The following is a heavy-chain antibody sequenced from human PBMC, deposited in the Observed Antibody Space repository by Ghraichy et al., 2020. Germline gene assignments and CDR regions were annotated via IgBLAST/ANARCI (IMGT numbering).Heavy chain of an antibody. CDR3: VKDYYTMGV. J-gene: IGHJ6*02. V-gene: IGHV3-64D*06. CDR2: INTNGGNT. Sequence: GGSLRLSCTASGFTFSSHGMHWVRQAPGKGLEHVSTINTNGGNTYHADSVKGRFTISRDNSKNTLHLQMSSLRVEDTAVYYCVKDYYTMGVWGQGTTVTVSS. CDR1: GFTFSSHG.